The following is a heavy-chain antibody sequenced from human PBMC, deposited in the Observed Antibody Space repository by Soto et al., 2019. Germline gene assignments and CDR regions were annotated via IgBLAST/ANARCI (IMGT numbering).Heavy chain of an antibody. J-gene: IGHJ4*02. D-gene: IGHD1-26*01. Sequence: QVQLVQSGAKVKKPGSSVKVSCKASGGTFSTYAITWVRQAPGQGLEWLGGIIPIFGTTDYARKFQGRVTITAAESTSTVFIELSSLTSEDTAVYYCARGVGAYYFDYWGQGTLVTVSS. CDR2: IIPIFGTT. V-gene: IGHV1-69*01. CDR3: ARGVGAYYFDY. CDR1: GGTFSTYA.